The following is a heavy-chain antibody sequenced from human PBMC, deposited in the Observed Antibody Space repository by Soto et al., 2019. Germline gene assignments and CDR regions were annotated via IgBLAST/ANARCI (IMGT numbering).Heavy chain of an antibody. D-gene: IGHD3-22*01. V-gene: IGHV1-69*13. J-gene: IGHJ5*02. CDR2: IIPIFGTA. CDR3: ATYRPYYYDSSGESCFDP. Sequence: GASVKVSCKASGGTFSSYAISWVRQAPGQGLEWMGGIIPIFGTANYAQKFQGRVTITADDSPTPAYLDLSSLRSDDTAVYYCATYRPYYYDSSGESCFDPWGQGTLVTVSS. CDR1: GGTFSSYA.